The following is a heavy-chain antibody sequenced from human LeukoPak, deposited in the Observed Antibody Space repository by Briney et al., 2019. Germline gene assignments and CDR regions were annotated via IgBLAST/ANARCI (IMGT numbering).Heavy chain of an antibody. V-gene: IGHV6-1*01. Sequence: SQTLSLTCAISGDSVSSNSAAWNWTRHSPSRGLEWLGRTYYRSKWHTYYAASVKSRIAINRDTSKNQFSLQLNSVTPEDTAVYYCARSTGPIDYWGQGTLVTVSS. D-gene: IGHD1-1*01. CDR1: GDSVSSNSAA. CDR3: ARSTGPIDY. CDR2: TYYRSKWHT. J-gene: IGHJ4*02.